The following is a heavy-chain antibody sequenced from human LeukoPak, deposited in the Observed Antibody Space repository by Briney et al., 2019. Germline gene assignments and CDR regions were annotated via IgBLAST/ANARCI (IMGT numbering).Heavy chain of an antibody. Sequence: ASVKVSCKASGYTFTSYAMHWVRQAPGQRLEWMGWINAGNGNTKYSQKFQGRVTITRDTSASTAYMELSSLRSEDTAVYYCARFKASFDRQLLDVWGQGTTVTVSS. D-gene: IGHD3-9*01. V-gene: IGHV1-3*01. CDR3: ARFKASFDRQLLDV. J-gene: IGHJ6*02. CDR1: GYTFTSYA. CDR2: INAGNGNT.